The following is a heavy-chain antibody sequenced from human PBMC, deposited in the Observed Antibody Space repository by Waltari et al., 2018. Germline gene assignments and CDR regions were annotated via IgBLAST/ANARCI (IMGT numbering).Heavy chain of an antibody. CDR1: GGTFSSYA. CDR2: IIHSLGTA. J-gene: IGHJ2*01. Sequence: QVQLVQSGAEVTTPGSSVKVSCKASGGTFSSYAISWVRQAPGQGLEWMGRIIHSLGTANYEQKVQGRVTITADKSTSTAYMELSSLRSEDTAVYYCARESFMVGWYFDLWGRGTLVTVSS. V-gene: IGHV1-69*14. CDR3: ARESFMVGWYFDL. D-gene: IGHD2-15*01.